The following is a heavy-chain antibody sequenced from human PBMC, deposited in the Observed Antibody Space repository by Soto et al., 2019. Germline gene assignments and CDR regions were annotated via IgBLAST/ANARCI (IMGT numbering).Heavy chain of an antibody. Sequence: GGSLRLSCAASGFTFSIYAMHWVRQAPGKGLEYVSAISSNGGSTYYANSVKGRFTISRDNSKNTLYLQMGSLRAEDMAVYYCARALGYAFDIWGQGTMVTVSS. J-gene: IGHJ3*02. D-gene: IGHD7-27*01. CDR1: GFTFSIYA. CDR2: ISSNGGST. CDR3: ARALGYAFDI. V-gene: IGHV3-64*01.